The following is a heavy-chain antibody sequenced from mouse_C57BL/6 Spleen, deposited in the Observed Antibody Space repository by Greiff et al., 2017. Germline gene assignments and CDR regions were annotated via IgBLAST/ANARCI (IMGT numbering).Heavy chain of an antibody. V-gene: IGHV3-1*01. Sequence: EVKVEESGPGMVKPSQSLSLTCTVTGYSITSGYDWHWIRHFPGNKLEWMGYISYSGSTNYNPSLKSRISITHDTSKNHFFLKLNSVTTEDTATYYCARPSYDYGFDYWGQGTTLTVSS. CDR3: ARPSYDYGFDY. CDR1: GYSITSGYD. J-gene: IGHJ2*01. D-gene: IGHD2-4*01. CDR2: ISYSGST.